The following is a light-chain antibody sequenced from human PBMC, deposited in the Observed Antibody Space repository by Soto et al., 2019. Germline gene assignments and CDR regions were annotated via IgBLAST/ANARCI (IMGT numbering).Light chain of an antibody. Sequence: EIVLMQSPGTLSLSPGERASLSCRASQSVSSNYLAWYQQKPGQAPRLLIYSASSRATGIPARFSGSGSGTEFTLTISSLQSEDFAVYYCHQYNNWPPWTFGQGTKVDIK. CDR2: SAS. CDR3: HQYNNWPPWT. CDR1: QSVSSN. J-gene: IGKJ1*01. V-gene: IGKV3D-15*01.